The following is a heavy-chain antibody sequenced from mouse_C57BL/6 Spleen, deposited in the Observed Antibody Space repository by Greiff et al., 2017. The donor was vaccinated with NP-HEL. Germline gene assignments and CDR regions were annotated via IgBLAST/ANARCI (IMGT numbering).Heavy chain of an antibody. V-gene: IGHV1-81*01. CDR3: AYYGNPSSWFAY. Sequence: VKLMESGAELARPGASVKLSCKASGYTFTSYGISWVKQRTGQGLEWIGEIYPRSGNTYYNEKFKGKATLTADKSSSTAYMELRSLTSEDSAVYFCAYYGNPSSWFAYWGQGTLVTVSA. D-gene: IGHD2-1*01. CDR1: GYTFTSYG. J-gene: IGHJ3*01. CDR2: IYPRSGNT.